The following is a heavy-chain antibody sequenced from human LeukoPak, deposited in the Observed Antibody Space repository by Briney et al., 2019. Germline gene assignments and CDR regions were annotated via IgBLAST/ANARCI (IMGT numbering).Heavy chain of an antibody. J-gene: IGHJ4*02. Sequence: GGSLRLSCAASGFTFSSYSMNWVRQAPGKGLEWVSSISSSSSYIYYADSVKGRFTISRDNAKNSLYLQMNSLRAEDTAVYYCAREGGGLGTYFDYWAREPWSPSPQ. CDR1: GFTFSSYS. V-gene: IGHV3-21*01. CDR3: AREGGGLGTYFDY. CDR2: ISSSSSYI. D-gene: IGHD5-12*01.